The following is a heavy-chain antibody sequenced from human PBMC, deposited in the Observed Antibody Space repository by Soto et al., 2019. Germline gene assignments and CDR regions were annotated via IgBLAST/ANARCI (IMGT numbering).Heavy chain of an antibody. J-gene: IGHJ6*02. V-gene: IGHV3-30*18. CDR2: ISYDGSNK. CDR3: AKDAYYYGMDV. CDR1: GFTFSSYG. Sequence: GGSLRLSCAASGFTFSSYGMHWVRQAPGKGLEWVAVISYDGSNKYYADSVKGRFTISRDNSKNTLYLQMNSLRAEDTAVYYCAKDAYYYGMDVWGQGTTVTVS.